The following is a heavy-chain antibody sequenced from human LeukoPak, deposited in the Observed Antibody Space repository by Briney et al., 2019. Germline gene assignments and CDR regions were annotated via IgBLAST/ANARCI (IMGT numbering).Heavy chain of an antibody. CDR2: IQNSART. J-gene: IGHJ6*02. CDR3: ATDYSNFYGMDV. V-gene: IGHV4-61*01. Sequence: SETLSLTCTVSGGSVNNGSYFWSWIRQPPGKGLEWIGYIQNSARTNYNPSLESRVTISVDSSKDQFSLRLSSVTAADTAVYYCATDYSNFYGMDVWGQGTTVTVSS. D-gene: IGHD4-11*01. CDR1: GGSVNNGSYF.